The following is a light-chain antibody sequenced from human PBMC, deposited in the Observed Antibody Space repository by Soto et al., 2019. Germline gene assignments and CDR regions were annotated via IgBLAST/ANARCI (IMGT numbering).Light chain of an antibody. CDR3: QQSYSNPRT. V-gene: IGKV1-39*01. CDR1: QSISRY. CDR2: AAS. Sequence: IQITQSPSSLSASLGDRVTITCRASQSISRYLNWYQQKQEKAPKLLIYAASSLQSGVPSRLSGSGYGTDFTITISSMQTEDFETYYCQQSYSNPRTFGQGTKVDIK. J-gene: IGKJ1*01.